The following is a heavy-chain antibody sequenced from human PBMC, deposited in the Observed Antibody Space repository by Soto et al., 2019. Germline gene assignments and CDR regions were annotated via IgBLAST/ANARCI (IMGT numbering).Heavy chain of an antibody. D-gene: IGHD1-1*01. CDR3: GRDPNTTGEGYIDY. CDR2: VSYDGSQK. J-gene: IGHJ4*02. V-gene: IGHV3-30-3*01. Sequence: PGGSLRLSCAASGFTFSSYALHWVRQAPGKGLEWVAIVSYDGSQKYLADPVKGRFTVSRDISKNTLYLQMNKLRAEDTAVYYCGRDPNTTGEGYIDYWGQGTLVTVSS. CDR1: GFTFSSYA.